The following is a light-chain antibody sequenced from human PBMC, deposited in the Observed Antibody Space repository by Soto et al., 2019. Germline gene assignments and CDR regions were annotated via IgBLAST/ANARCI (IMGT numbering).Light chain of an antibody. Sequence: QSVLTQPRSVSGSPGQSVTISCTGTSSDGSAYDYVSWYQHRPGKPPKLMIYDLNKRPSGVPDRFSGSKSGNTASLTISGLQAEDEAAYYCCSYAGTYPFVVFGGGTKLTVL. J-gene: IGLJ2*01. CDR3: CSYAGTYPFVV. CDR2: DLN. V-gene: IGLV2-11*01. CDR1: SSDGSAYDY.